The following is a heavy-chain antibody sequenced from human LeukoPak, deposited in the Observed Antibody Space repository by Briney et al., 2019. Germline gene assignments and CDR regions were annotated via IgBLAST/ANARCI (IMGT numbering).Heavy chain of an antibody. V-gene: IGHV4-34*01. D-gene: IGHD3-16*02. Sequence: PSETLSRTCAVYGGTFIHCYWSWIRQVPGKGLEWIGEVTHTGGTNYNPSLRSRVTISVDMSKNQFSLRLSSVTAADTAVYYCAREGRFGGVIVPQGWFDPWGQGTLVTVSS. CDR2: VTHTGGT. J-gene: IGHJ5*02. CDR1: GGTFIHCY. CDR3: AREGRFGGVIVPQGWFDP.